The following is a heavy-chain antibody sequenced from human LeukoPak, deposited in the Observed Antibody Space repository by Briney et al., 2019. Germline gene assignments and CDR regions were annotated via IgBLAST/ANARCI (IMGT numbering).Heavy chain of an antibody. J-gene: IGHJ4*02. Sequence: PGGYPRLSCAASGFTVSSKYMSWVRQAPGKGLEWVSIMYDGGRTYYADSVRGRFTISRDNSKNTLHLQMNSLRADDTAVYYCARGLTYSFLDYWGQGTQVTVSS. CDR3: ARGLTYSFLDY. CDR2: MYDGGRT. D-gene: IGHD5-12*01. V-gene: IGHV3-53*01. CDR1: GFTVSSKY.